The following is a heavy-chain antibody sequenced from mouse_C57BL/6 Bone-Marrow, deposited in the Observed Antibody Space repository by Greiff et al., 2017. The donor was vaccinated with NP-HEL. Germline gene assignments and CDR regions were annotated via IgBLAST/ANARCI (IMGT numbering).Heavy chain of an antibody. Sequence: VQLQQSGAELVRPGASVTLSCKASGYTFTDYEMHWVKQTPVHGLEWIGAIDPETGGTAYNQKFKGKAILTADTSSSTAYMELRSLTSEVSACYYCLNGDPLAYWGQGTLVTVSA. CDR3: LNGDPLAY. D-gene: IGHD4-1*01. V-gene: IGHV1-15*01. CDR1: GYTFTDYE. J-gene: IGHJ3*01. CDR2: IDPETGGT.